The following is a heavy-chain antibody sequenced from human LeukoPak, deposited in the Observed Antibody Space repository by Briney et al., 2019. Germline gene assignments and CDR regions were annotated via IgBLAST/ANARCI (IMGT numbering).Heavy chain of an antibody. Sequence: PGGSLRLSCAASGFTFDDYAMHWVRHAPGKGLEWVSGISWNSGSIGYADSVKGRFTISRDNAKNSLYLQMNSLRAEDTALYCAKDLAGQQLYYFDYWGQGTLVTVSS. CDR3: AKDLAGQQLYYFDY. V-gene: IGHV3-9*01. D-gene: IGHD6-13*01. CDR1: GFTFDDYA. J-gene: IGHJ4*02. CDR2: ISWNSGSI.